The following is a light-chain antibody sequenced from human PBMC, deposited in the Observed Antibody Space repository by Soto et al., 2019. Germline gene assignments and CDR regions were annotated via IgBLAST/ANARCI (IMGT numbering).Light chain of an antibody. CDR1: QSVSSN. V-gene: IGKV3-15*01. CDR2: GAS. Sequence: EIVMTQSPATPSVSPGERATLSCRASQSVSSNLAWYQQKPGQAPRLLIYGASTRATGIPARFSGSGSGTEFTLTISSLQSEDFAVYYCQQYNNWPGYTFGQGTKLEIK. J-gene: IGKJ2*01. CDR3: QQYNNWPGYT.